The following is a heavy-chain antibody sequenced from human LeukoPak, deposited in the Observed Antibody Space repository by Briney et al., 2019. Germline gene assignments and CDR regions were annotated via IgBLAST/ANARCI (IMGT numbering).Heavy chain of an antibody. CDR2: ISPTSGGT. V-gene: IGHV1-2*02. CDR3: ARDHEHSYDY. J-gene: IGHJ4*02. Sequence: ASVKVSCKASGYTFTGYYLHWVRQAPGQGLEWMGWISPTSGGTNYAQKFQGRVTMTRDTTISTAYMELSRLRSDDTAVYYCARDHEHSYDYWGQGTLVTVSS. CDR1: GYTFTGYY. D-gene: IGHD3-3*02.